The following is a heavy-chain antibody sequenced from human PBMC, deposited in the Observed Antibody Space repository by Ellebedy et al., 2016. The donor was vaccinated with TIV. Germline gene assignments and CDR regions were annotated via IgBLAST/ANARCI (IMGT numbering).Heavy chain of an antibody. Sequence: AASVKVSCKASGYTFTDYDINWVRQATGQGLEYLGWIKPGSGNTGYAQKFEGRVTMTRNTSTSTAYMELSSLRSDDTAVYYCVIGLFHPWGQGTLVSVSS. V-gene: IGHV1-8*01. J-gene: IGHJ5*02. D-gene: IGHD3/OR15-3a*01. CDR3: VIGLFHP. CDR2: IKPGSGNT. CDR1: GYTFTDYD.